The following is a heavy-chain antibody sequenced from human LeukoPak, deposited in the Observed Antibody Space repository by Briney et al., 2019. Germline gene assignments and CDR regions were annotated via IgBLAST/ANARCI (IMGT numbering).Heavy chain of an antibody. J-gene: IGHJ4*02. D-gene: IGHD1-1*01. CDR1: GGSISSGGYS. Sequence: SETLSLTCTVSGGSISSGGYSWSWIRQPPGKGLEWIGYIYHSGSTYYNPSLKSRVTISVDRSKNQFSLKLSSVTAADTAVYYCARAIFERAEYYFDYWGQGTLVTVSS. CDR3: ARAIFERAEYYFDY. V-gene: IGHV4-30-2*01. CDR2: IYHSGST.